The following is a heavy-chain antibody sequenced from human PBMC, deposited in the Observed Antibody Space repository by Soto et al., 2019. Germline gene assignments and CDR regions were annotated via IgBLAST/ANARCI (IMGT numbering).Heavy chain of an antibody. CDR3: ARQVVVAASDYYYGMDV. D-gene: IGHD2-15*01. Sequence: PGESLKISCKGSGYSFTSYWISWVRQMPGKGLEWMGRIDPSDSYTNYSPSFQGHVTISADKSISTAYLQWSSLKASDTAMYYCARQVVVAASDYYYGMDVWGQGTTVTVSS. CDR1: GYSFTSYW. J-gene: IGHJ6*02. V-gene: IGHV5-10-1*01. CDR2: IDPSDSYT.